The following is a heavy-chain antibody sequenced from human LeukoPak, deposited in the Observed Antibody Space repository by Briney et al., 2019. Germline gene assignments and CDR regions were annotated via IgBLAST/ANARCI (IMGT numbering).Heavy chain of an antibody. CDR1: GYTFTSYD. Sequence: GASVKVSCKASGYTFTSYDINWMRQATGQGLEWMGWMNPNSGNTGYAQKFQGRVTMTRNTSISTAYMELSSLRSEDTAVYYCARDPRITIFGVVHNWFDPWGQGTLVTVSS. CDR2: MNPNSGNT. J-gene: IGHJ5*02. CDR3: ARDPRITIFGVVHNWFDP. V-gene: IGHV1-8*01. D-gene: IGHD3-3*01.